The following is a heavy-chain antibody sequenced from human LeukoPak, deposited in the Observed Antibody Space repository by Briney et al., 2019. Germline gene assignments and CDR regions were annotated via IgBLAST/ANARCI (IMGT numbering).Heavy chain of an antibody. CDR3: AKDQSFSD. Sequence: PGGSLRLSCVASGFTFSTFDMSWVRQPPGKGLEWVATISGSGTTTNYADSVKGRFTVSRDIFRNTLYLQMSSLRAEDTAIYYCAKDQSFSDRGQGTLVTVSS. CDR2: ISGSGTTT. D-gene: IGHD3-3*02. J-gene: IGHJ4*02. CDR1: GFTFSTFD. V-gene: IGHV3-23*01.